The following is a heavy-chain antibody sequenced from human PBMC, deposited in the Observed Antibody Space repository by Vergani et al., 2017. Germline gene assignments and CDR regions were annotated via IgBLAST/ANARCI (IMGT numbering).Heavy chain of an antibody. V-gene: IGHV3-21*01. CDR3: ARDLTRYSTASRRYFDY. Sequence: EVQLVESGGGLVKPGESPRLSCVASGFTFGSYSMIWVRQAPGKGLEWVSSISSGSSYIYYADLVKGRFTISRDNAKNSLYLQMNSLRAEDTAVYYCARDLTRYSTASRRYFDYWGQGTLVTVSS. J-gene: IGHJ4*02. CDR1: GFTFGSYS. D-gene: IGHD5-12*01. CDR2: ISSGSSYI.